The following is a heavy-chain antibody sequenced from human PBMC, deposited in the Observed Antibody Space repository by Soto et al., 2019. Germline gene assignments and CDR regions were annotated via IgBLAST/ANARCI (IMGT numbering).Heavy chain of an antibody. J-gene: IGHJ5*02. D-gene: IGHD6-13*01. CDR3: AKSPIAAAGWFDP. CDR1: GFTFSSYG. CDR2: ISYDGSNK. Sequence: PGGSLRLSCAASGFTFSSYGMHWVRQAPGKGLEWVAVISYDGSNKYYADSVKGRFTISRDNSKNTLYLQMNSLRAEDTAVYYCAKSPIAAAGWFDPWGQGTLVTVS. V-gene: IGHV3-30*18.